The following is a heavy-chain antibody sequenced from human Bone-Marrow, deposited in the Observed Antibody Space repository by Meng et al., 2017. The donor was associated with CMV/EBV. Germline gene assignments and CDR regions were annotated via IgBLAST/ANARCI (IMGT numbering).Heavy chain of an antibody. CDR2: IIPIFGTA. D-gene: IGHD6-6*01. CDR3: ARGETYSSASHYYYGMDV. V-gene: IGHV1-69*05. Sequence: SVKVSCKASGGTFSSYAISWVRQAPGQGLEWMGGIIPIFGTANYAQKFQGRVTITTDESTSTAYRELSSLRSEDTAVYYCARGETYSSASHYYYGMDVWGQGTTVSVSS. J-gene: IGHJ6*02. CDR1: GGTFSSYA.